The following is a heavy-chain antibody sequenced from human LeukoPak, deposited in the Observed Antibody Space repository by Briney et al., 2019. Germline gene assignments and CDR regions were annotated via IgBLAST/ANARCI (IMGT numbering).Heavy chain of an antibody. CDR1: GFTVSSNY. Sequence: PGGSLRLSCAASGFTVSSNYMSWVRQAPGKGLEWVSVIYSGGSTYYADSVKGRFTISRDNSKNTLYLQMNSLRAEDTAVYYCARAAYSSGDASDIWGQGTMVTVSS. D-gene: IGHD6-19*01. V-gene: IGHV3-53*01. J-gene: IGHJ3*02. CDR2: IYSGGST. CDR3: ARAAYSSGDASDI.